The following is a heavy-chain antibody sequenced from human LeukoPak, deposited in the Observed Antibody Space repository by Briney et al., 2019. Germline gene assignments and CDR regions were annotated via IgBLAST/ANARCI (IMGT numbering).Heavy chain of an antibody. D-gene: IGHD6-19*01. J-gene: IGHJ3*02. CDR3: ATGSSGWTSDAFDI. Sequence: PGGSLRLSWAASGFTFDDYAMHWVRQAPGKGLEWVSGIRWNSGSIGYADSVKGRFTISRDNAKNSLYLQMNSLRAEDTALYYCATGSSGWTSDAFDIWGQGTMVTVSS. V-gene: IGHV3-9*01. CDR1: GFTFDDYA. CDR2: IRWNSGSI.